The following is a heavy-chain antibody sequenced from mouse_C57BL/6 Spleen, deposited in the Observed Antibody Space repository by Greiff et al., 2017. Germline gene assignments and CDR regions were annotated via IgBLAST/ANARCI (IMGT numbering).Heavy chain of an antibody. J-gene: IGHJ2*01. V-gene: IGHV1-52*01. CDR2: IDPSDSET. Sequence: QVQLQQPGAELVRPGSSVKLSCKASGYTFTSYWMHWVKQRPIQGLEWIGNIDPSDSETHYNQKFKDKATLTVDKSSSTAYMQLSSLTSEVSAVYYCARAYYGSSCFDYWGQGTTLTVSS. D-gene: IGHD1-1*01. CDR1: GYTFTSYW. CDR3: ARAYYGSSCFDY.